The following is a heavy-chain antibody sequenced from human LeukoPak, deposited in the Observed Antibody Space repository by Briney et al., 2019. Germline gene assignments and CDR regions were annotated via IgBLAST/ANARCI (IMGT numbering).Heavy chain of an antibody. V-gene: IGHV4-34*01. Sequence: SETLSLTCAVYGGSFSGYFWSWIRQPPGKGLEWIGDVHHGGRTYYNPSLKSRVTISVDTSKNQFSLNLRSVTAADTAVYYCARGQYKRDYWGQGTLVTVSS. D-gene: IGHD1-14*01. CDR3: ARGQYKRDY. CDR1: GGSFSGYF. J-gene: IGHJ4*02. CDR2: VHHGGRT.